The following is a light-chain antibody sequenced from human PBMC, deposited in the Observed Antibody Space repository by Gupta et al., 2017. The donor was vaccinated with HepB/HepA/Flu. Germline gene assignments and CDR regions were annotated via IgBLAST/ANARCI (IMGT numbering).Light chain of an antibody. CDR2: GAS. V-gene: IGKV1-33*01. Sequence: EIQMTQSPSSLPASVGDRVTITCQATHDIKTFLNWFQQKTGKAPRLLLYGASNLESGVPPRFSGRGSGTEFSLTITSLQPEDVAPYVCQQHNHLPYTFGQGTKLGI. CDR3: QQHNHLPYT. CDR1: HDIKTF. J-gene: IGKJ2*01.